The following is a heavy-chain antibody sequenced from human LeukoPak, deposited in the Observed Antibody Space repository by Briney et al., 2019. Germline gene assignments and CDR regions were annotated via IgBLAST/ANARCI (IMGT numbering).Heavy chain of an antibody. V-gene: IGHV3-53*01. D-gene: IGHD6-13*01. J-gene: IGHJ6*02. CDR1: GFTVSSNY. CDR2: IYSGGST. CDR3: ARGGIAAAGFGYYYYGVDV. Sequence: GGSLRLSCAASGFTVSSNYMSWVRQAPGKGLEWVSVIYSGGSTYYADSVKGRFTISRDNSKNTLYLQMNSLRAEDTAVYYCARGGIAAAGFGYYYYGVDVWGQGTTVTVSS.